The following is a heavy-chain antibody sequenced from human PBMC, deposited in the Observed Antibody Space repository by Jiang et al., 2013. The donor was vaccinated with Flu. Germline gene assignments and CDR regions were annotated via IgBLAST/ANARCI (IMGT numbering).Heavy chain of an antibody. J-gene: IGHJ3*02. V-gene: IGHV2-5*01. Sequence: KPTQTLTLTCTFSGFSLSTTGVGVGWFRQPPGKALEWLALVYWNANQRYSPSLNSRLTVTKDTSKNQVVLTMTNMDPVDTATYYCAHWSMTIIVDAFDIWGQGTMVTVSS. D-gene: IGHD3-10*01. CDR3: AHWSMTIIVDAFDI. CDR2: VYWNANQ. CDR1: GFSLSTTGVG.